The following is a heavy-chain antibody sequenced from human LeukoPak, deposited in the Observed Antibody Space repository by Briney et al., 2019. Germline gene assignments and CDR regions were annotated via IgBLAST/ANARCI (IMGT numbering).Heavy chain of an antibody. J-gene: IGHJ4*02. D-gene: IGHD1-26*01. CDR3: AKDRSIGTYYTFDH. V-gene: IGHV3-23*01. CDR1: GFTFNNYA. CDR2: IRASGAMT. Sequence: PGGSLRLPCAASGFTFNNYAMTWVRQAPGKGLEWVSTIRASGAMTYYADSVKGRITVSRDNSKNSVYLQMSRLTAADTAVYYCAKDRSIGTYYTFDHWGQGTLVTVSS.